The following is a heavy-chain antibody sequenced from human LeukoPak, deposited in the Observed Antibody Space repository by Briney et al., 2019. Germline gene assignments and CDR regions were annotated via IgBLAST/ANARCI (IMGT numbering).Heavy chain of an antibody. V-gene: IGHV4-39*01. D-gene: IGHD3-16*01. CDR2: VNYNGRT. CDR3: ADYVSGSMFEY. J-gene: IGHJ4*02. CDR1: GGSMTNNGHY. Sequence: SETLSLTCIVSGGSMTNNGHYWGWVRQSPGKGLEWIGIVNYNGRTSHNPSLKSRVTMSRDTSKNQFSLKLSSVTAADTAKYYCADYVSGSMFEYWGPGILVIVSS.